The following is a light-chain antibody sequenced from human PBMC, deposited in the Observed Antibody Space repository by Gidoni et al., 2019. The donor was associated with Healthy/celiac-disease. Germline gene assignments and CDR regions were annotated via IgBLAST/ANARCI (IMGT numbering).Light chain of an antibody. CDR3: QQSYSTPPWT. Sequence: DIQMTQSPSSLSASVGDRVTITCRASQSISSYLNWYQQKPGKAPKLLIYAASSLQSGVPSRFSGSRSGTDFTLTISSLQPEDFATYYCQQSYSTPPWTVGQXTKVEIK. V-gene: IGKV1-39*01. J-gene: IGKJ1*01. CDR1: QSISSY. CDR2: AAS.